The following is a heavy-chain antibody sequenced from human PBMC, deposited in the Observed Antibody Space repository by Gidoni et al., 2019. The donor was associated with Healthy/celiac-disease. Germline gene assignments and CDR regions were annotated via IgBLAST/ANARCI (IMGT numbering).Heavy chain of an antibody. Sequence: QLQLQESGPGLVQPSETLSLTCTVSGGSISSSSYYWGWIRQPPGKGLEWIGSIYYSGSTYYNPSLKSRVTISVDTSKNQFSLKLSSVTAADTAVYYCARPGHSNYYDSSGSNYYYGMDVWGQGTTVTVSS. CDR1: GGSISSSSYY. J-gene: IGHJ6*02. CDR3: ARPGHSNYYDSSGSNYYYGMDV. CDR2: IYYSGST. D-gene: IGHD3-22*01. V-gene: IGHV4-39*07.